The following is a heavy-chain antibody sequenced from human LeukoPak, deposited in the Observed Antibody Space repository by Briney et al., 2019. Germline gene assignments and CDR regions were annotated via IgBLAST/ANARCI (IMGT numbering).Heavy chain of an antibody. Sequence: GGSLRLSCAASGFTFSSYEMNWVRQAPGKGLEWVSYISSSGSTIYYADSVKGRFTISRDNAKNSLYLQMNSLRAEDTALYYCAREQWLAQKDYWGQGTLVTVSA. J-gene: IGHJ4*02. V-gene: IGHV3-48*03. CDR1: GFTFSSYE. CDR3: AREQWLAQKDY. D-gene: IGHD6-19*01. CDR2: ISSSGSTI.